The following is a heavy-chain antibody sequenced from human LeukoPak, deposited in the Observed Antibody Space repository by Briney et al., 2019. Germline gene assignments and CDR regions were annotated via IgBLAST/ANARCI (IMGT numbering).Heavy chain of an antibody. CDR1: GFTVSSNY. V-gene: IGHV3-66*01. J-gene: IGHJ3*02. CDR3: ARDRIQLWSLDAFAI. Sequence: GSLRLSCAASGFTVSSNYMSCVRQAPGKGLEWVSVIYSGGSTYYADSVKGRFTISRDNSKNTLYLQMNSLRAEDTAVYYCARDRIQLWSLDAFAIWGQGTMVTVSS. CDR2: IYSGGST. D-gene: IGHD5-18*01.